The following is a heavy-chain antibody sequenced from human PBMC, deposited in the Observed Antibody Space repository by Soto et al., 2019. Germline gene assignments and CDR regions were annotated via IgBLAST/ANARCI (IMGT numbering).Heavy chain of an antibody. CDR3: ARYYPIDYGGNYGATYAGYYFDY. D-gene: IGHD4-17*01. CDR1: GYTFTSYY. J-gene: IGHJ4*02. Sequence: ASVKVSCKASGYTFTSYYMHWVRQAPGQGLEWMGIINPSGGSTSYAQKFQGRVTMTRDTSTSTVYMELSSLRSEDTAVYYCARYYPIDYGGNYGATYAGYYFDYWGQGTLVTVSS. CDR2: INPSGGST. V-gene: IGHV1-46*01.